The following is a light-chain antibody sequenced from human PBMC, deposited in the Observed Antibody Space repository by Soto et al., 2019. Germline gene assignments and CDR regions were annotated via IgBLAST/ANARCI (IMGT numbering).Light chain of an antibody. CDR1: QSVTTN. V-gene: IGKV3-15*01. CDR2: DAS. Sequence: VMTQSPATLSVSPGERVTFSCRASQSVTTNLAWYQHKPGQSPRLLISDASTGASGIPPRFSGSGSGTEFTLTISSLQPDDFATYYCQQYNNYWTFGQGTKVDIK. J-gene: IGKJ1*01. CDR3: QQYNNYWT.